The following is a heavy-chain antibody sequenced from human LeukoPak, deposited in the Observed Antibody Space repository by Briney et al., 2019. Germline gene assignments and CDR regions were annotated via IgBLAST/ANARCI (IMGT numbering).Heavy chain of an antibody. D-gene: IGHD4-11*01. Sequence: PSETLSLTCAVSGGSISSGGYSWSWLRQPPGKGLEWIGYIYHSGSTYYNPSLTSRVTMSVDTSKNQFSLKLSSVTAADTAIYYCARDHTETSSLNFRNYYYYGMDIWGQGTTVIVSS. CDR2: IYHSGST. CDR3: ARDHTETSSLNFRNYYYYGMDI. J-gene: IGHJ6*02. V-gene: IGHV4-30-2*05. CDR1: GGSISSGGYS.